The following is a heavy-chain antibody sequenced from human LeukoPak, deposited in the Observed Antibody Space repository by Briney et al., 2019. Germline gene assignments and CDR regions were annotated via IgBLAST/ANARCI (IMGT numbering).Heavy chain of an antibody. J-gene: IGHJ4*02. CDR1: GFTFSSYG. Sequence: GGSLRLSCAASGFTFSSYGVSWARQAPGKGLEWVSTISGDGGSTYYADSVRGRFTISRDNRKNTMSLQMNSLRVEDTAVYYCARRVTGTDKGFDFWGQGTLVTVSS. D-gene: IGHD1-1*01. V-gene: IGHV3-23*01. CDR3: ARRVTGTDKGFDF. CDR2: ISGDGGST.